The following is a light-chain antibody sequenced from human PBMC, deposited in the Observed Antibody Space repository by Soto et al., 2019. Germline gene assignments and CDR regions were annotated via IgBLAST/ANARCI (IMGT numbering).Light chain of an antibody. CDR2: GNS. J-gene: IGLJ2*01. CDR3: QSYDSSLSGVV. Sequence: QSVLTQPPSVSGAPGQRVTISCTGSSSNIGAGYDVHWYQQLPGTAPKLLIYGNSNRPSGVPDRFSGSKSGTSASLAITGLQAEDGADYYCQSYDSSLSGVVFGGGTKATVL. CDR1: SSNIGAGYD. V-gene: IGLV1-40*01.